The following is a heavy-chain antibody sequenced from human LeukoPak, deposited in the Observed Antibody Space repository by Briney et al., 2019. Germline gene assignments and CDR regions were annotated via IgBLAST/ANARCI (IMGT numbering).Heavy chain of an antibody. Sequence: GGSLRLSCAASGFTFSDYYMSWIRQAPGKGLEWVSYISSSGSTIYCADSVKGRFTISRDNAKNSLYLQMNSLRAEDTAVYYCARARRLEVLRFLEWSLNWFDPWGQGTLVTVSS. CDR1: GFTFSDYY. CDR3: ARARRLEVLRFLEWSLNWFDP. V-gene: IGHV3-11*04. J-gene: IGHJ5*02. D-gene: IGHD3-3*01. CDR2: ISSSGSTI.